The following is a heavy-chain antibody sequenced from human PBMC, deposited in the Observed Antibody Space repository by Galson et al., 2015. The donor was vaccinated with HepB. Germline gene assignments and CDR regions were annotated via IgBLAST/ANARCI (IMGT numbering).Heavy chain of an antibody. Sequence: SVKVSCKASGYTFSSFYTHWVRQAPGQGLEWMGIINPTDGDTSYARKFEGRVTMTWDTSTSTVYMYLSSLRFEDTAVYYCVRDLIEVVPKEIRISQNAFDIWGQGTMVTVSS. CDR1: GYTFSSFY. D-gene: IGHD3-22*01. CDR3: VRDLIEVVPKEIRISQNAFDI. V-gene: IGHV1-46*01. J-gene: IGHJ3*02. CDR2: INPTDGDT.